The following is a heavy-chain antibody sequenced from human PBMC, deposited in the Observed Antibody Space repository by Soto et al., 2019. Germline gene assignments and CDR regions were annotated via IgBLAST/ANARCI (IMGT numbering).Heavy chain of an antibody. D-gene: IGHD2-2*01. Sequence: GASVKVSCKASGYTFTSYGISWVRQAPGQGLEWMGWISAYNGNTNYAQKLQGRVTKTTDTSTSTAYMELRSLRSDDTAVYYCARAPCGYCSSTSCYGLCWFDPWGQGTLVTVSS. CDR1: GYTFTSYG. CDR2: ISAYNGNT. J-gene: IGHJ5*02. V-gene: IGHV1-18*01. CDR3: ARAPCGYCSSTSCYGLCWFDP.